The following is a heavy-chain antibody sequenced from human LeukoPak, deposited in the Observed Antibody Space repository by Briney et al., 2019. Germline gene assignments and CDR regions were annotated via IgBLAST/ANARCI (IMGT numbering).Heavy chain of an antibody. CDR2: ISPAGSTI. CDR3: AKHYREYSSSGPLDY. J-gene: IGHJ4*02. V-gene: IGHV3-48*01. Sequence: GGSLRLSCAASGFTFSSYAMSWIRQAPGKGLEWLSYISPAGSTIFYADSVKGRFTISRDNSKNTLYLQMNSLRAEDTAVYYCAKHYREYSSSGPLDYWGQGTLVTVSS. CDR1: GFTFSSYA. D-gene: IGHD6-6*01.